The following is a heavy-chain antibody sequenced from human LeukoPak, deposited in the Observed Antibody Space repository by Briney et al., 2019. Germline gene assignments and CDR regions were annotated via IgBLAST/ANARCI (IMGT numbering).Heavy chain of an antibody. CDR2: IKHDGSEK. CDR1: GFTFTSYC. V-gene: IGHV3-7*01. Sequence: GGSLRLSCAASGFTFTSYCMSWVRQAPGKGLEWVSNIKHDGSEKYNADPLKGRFTISRDNAKNSLYLQMNSLRAKHRAVYYCARARYDCLTGYIGGFDYRGQGTLVTVSS. D-gene: IGHD3-9*01. J-gene: IGHJ4*02. CDR3: ARARYDCLTGYIGGFDY.